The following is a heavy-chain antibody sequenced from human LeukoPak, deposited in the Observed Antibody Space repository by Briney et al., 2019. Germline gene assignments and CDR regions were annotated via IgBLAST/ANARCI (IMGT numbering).Heavy chain of an antibody. D-gene: IGHD3-22*01. CDR1: GYTFTSYG. V-gene: IGHV1-18*01. CDR3: ARETYYYDSSGYKEFDY. J-gene: IGHJ4*02. Sequence: ASVKVSCKASGYTFTSYGISWVRQAPGQGLEWMGWISAYNGNTNYAQKLQGRVTMTTDTSTSTAYMELRSLRSGDTAVYYCARETYYYDSSGYKEFDYWGQGTLVTVSS. CDR2: ISAYNGNT.